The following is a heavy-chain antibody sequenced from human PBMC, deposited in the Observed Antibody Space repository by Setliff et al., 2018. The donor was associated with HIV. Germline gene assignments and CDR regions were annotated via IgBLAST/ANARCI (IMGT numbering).Heavy chain of an antibody. D-gene: IGHD1-26*01. CDR2: IHPNTGST. CDR3: AKQGYSDSLYAFDV. J-gene: IGHJ3*01. Sequence: ASVKVSCKTSGYTFTAYYIYWVRQAPGHGLELMGRIHPNTGSTNYLQEFQGRVTITRDTSMSTVYMALTGLTSDVTAVYYCAKQGYSDSLYAFDVWGQGTMVTVSS. CDR1: GYTFTAYY. V-gene: IGHV1-2*06.